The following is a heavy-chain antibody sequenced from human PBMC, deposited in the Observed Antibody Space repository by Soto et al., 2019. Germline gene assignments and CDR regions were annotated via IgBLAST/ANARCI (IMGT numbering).Heavy chain of an antibody. CDR1: GFTFSSYW. J-gene: IGHJ4*02. CDR3: ARAEDGSYLPYDY. Sequence: EVQLVESGGGLVQPGGSLRLSCAASGFTFSSYWMHWVRQAPGKGLVWVSRINSDGSSTSYADSVKGRFTISRDNAKNTLYLQINSLRAEDTAVYYCARAEDGSYLPYDYWGQGTLVTVSS. CDR2: INSDGSST. D-gene: IGHD3-10*01. V-gene: IGHV3-74*01.